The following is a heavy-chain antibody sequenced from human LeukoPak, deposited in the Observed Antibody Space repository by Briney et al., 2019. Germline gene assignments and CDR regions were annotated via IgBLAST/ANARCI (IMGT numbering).Heavy chain of an antibody. CDR3: AREGYTGMANFDY. Sequence: ASVKVSCKASGYTFTGYYIHWVRQAPGQGLEWMGWINPSSGGTNYAQKFQGRVTMSRDTSISTAYMELSRLTSDDTAIYYCAREGYTGMANFDYWGQGTLVTVSS. CDR2: INPSSGGT. CDR1: GYTFTGYY. D-gene: IGHD1-26*01. V-gene: IGHV1-2*02. J-gene: IGHJ4*02.